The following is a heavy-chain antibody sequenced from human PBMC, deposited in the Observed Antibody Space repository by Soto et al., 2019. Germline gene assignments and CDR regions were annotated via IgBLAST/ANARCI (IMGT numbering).Heavy chain of an antibody. D-gene: IGHD3-10*01. Sequence: EVQLVESGGGLVKPGASLRLSCTASGFSFSSYTMNWVRQAPGKGLEWVSSIKSDSIDIYYADSLKGRFTVSRDNANNSLYLQMNSLRAEDTAVYYCARADLVRGIDSGDAYWGQGTLVTVSS. J-gene: IGHJ4*02. V-gene: IGHV3-21*01. CDR2: IKSDSIDI. CDR1: GFSFSSYT. CDR3: ARADLVRGIDSGDAY.